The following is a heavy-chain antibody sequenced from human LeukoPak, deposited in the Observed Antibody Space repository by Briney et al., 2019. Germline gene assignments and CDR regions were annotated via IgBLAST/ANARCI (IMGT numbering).Heavy chain of an antibody. J-gene: IGHJ6*02. D-gene: IGHD3-3*01. CDR3: ARAKEGYDFWSGYLAYGMDV. Sequence: GASVKVSCKASGYTFTSYGVSRVRQAPGQGLEWMGWISAYNGNTNYAQKLQGRVTMTTDTSTSTAYMELRSLRSDDTAVYYCARAKEGYDFWSGYLAYGMDVWGQGTTVTVSS. CDR1: GYTFTSYG. V-gene: IGHV1-18*01. CDR2: ISAYNGNT.